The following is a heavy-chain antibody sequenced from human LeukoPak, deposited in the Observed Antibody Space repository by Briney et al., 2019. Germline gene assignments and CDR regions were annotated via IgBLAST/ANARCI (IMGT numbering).Heavy chain of an antibody. CDR1: GGSISNYY. CDR2: IYYSGTT. V-gene: IGHV4-59*01. Sequence: PSETLSLTCTVSGGSISNYYWNWIRQPPGKGLEWIGYIYYSGTTNYNPSLKSRVSMSVDTSKNQFSLKLSSVTAADTAVYYCACSYGSGSYYRWGQGTLVTVSS. J-gene: IGHJ4*02. D-gene: IGHD3-10*01. CDR3: ACSYGSGSYYR.